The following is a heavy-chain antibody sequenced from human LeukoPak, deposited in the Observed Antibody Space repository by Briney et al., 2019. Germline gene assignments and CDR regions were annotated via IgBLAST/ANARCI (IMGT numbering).Heavy chain of an antibody. CDR1: GGSISSGSYY. CDR2: IYTSGST. CDR3: AGGGDYEADWYFDL. Sequence: SETLSLTCTVSGGSISSGSYYWSWIRQPAGKGLEWIGRIYTSGSTNYNPSLKSRVTISVDTSKNQFSLKLSSVTAADTAVYYCAGGGDYEADWYFDLWGRGTLVTVSS. J-gene: IGHJ2*01. D-gene: IGHD4-17*01. V-gene: IGHV4-61*02.